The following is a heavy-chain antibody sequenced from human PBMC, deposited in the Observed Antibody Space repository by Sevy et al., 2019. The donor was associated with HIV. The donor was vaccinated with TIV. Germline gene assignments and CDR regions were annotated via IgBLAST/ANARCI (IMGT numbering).Heavy chain of an antibody. CDR2: ISGSGGST. J-gene: IGHJ4*02. CDR3: AKASGDTAMVTGYYFDY. D-gene: IGHD5-18*01. V-gene: IGHV3-23*01. CDR1: GFTFSSNA. Sequence: GGSLRLSCAASGFTFSSNAMSWVRQAPGKGLEWVSAISGSGGSTYYADSVKGRLTISRDNSKNTLYLQMNSLRAEDTAVYYCAKASGDTAMVTGYYFDYWGQGTLVTVSS.